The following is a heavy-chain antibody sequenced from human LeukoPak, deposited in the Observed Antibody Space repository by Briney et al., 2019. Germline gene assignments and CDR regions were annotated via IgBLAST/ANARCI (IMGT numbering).Heavy chain of an antibody. CDR3: ARGTNYDFWSGYSSGYGY. CDR1: GYTFAAYY. V-gene: IGHV1-2*02. Sequence: ASVKVSCKASGYTFAAYYMYWVRQAPGQGLEWMGWINPNSGGTNYAQKFQGRVTMTRDTSISTAYMELSRLRSDDTAVYYCARGTNYDFWSGYSSGYGYWGQGTLVTVSS. J-gene: IGHJ4*02. CDR2: INPNSGGT. D-gene: IGHD3-3*01.